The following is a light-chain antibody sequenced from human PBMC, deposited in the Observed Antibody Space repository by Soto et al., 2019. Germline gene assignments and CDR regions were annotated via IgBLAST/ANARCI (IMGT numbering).Light chain of an antibody. CDR3: MQGKHWHYT. V-gene: IGKV2-30*01. J-gene: IGKJ2*01. CDR2: KVS. Sequence: DVVMTQSPLSLPVTLGQPASISCRSSQSLIYSDGITYLNWFQQRPGQSPRRLIYKVSHRDFGVTDRFSGSGSGTDLTLKISRVEDEDVGVYYCMQGKHWHYTFGQRTKVHI. CDR1: QSLIYSDGITY.